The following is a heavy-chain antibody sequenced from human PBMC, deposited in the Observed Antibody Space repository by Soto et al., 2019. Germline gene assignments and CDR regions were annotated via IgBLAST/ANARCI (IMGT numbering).Heavy chain of an antibody. CDR2: ISASGSTI. CDR1: GFSFVKRR. D-gene: IGHD4-17*01. V-gene: IGHV3-64*07. CDR3: ARVRKTYGDYDY. Sequence: EVQLVESGGGLVQPGGSLRLSCSSSGFSFVKRRMHWVRQAPGKGLEYVSGISASGSTIYYADSVKGRFTISRDNSKNTLFLQLGDLRNEDMAVYYCARVRKTYGDYDYWGQGTLVTVSP. J-gene: IGHJ4*02.